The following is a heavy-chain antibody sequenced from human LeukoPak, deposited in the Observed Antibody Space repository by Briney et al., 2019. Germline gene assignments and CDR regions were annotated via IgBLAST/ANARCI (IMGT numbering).Heavy chain of an antibody. V-gene: IGHV1-46*01. D-gene: IGHD1/OR15-1a*01. CDR3: ARDGRAGTYGMDV. CDR1: GGTFSSYA. Sequence: ASVKVSCKASGGTFSSYAISWVRQAPGQGLEWMGIINPSGGSTSYAQKFQGRVTMTRDTSTSTVYMELSSLRSEDTAVYYCARDGRAGTYGMDVWGQGTTVTVSS. CDR2: INPSGGST. J-gene: IGHJ6*02.